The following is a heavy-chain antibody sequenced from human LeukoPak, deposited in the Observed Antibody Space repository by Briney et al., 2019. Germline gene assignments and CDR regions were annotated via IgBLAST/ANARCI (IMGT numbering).Heavy chain of an antibody. CDR3: ARRRAYRVVVIPSYWFDP. J-gene: IGHJ5*02. CDR2: IIPIFGTA. D-gene: IGHD3-22*01. CDR1: GGTFSSYA. V-gene: IGHV1-69*06. Sequence: SAVKVSCKASGGTFSSYAISWVRQATGQGLEWMGGIIPIFGTANYAQKFQGRVTITADKSTSTAYMELSSLRSEDTAVYYCARRRAYRVVVIPSYWFDPWGQGTLVTVSS.